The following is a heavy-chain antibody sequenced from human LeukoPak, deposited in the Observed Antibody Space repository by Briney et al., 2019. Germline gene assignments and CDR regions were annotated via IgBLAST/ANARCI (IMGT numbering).Heavy chain of an antibody. CDR2: IYYSGTT. J-gene: IGHJ4*02. V-gene: IGHV4-59*01. CDR3: ARFGSYSFDS. Sequence: SETLSLTCTVSGGSISNYYWNWIRQPPGKGLELIGYIYYSGTTNYNPSLRSRVTISVDTSKNQFSLKLGSVTAADTAVYFCARFGSYSFDSWGQGSLVTVSS. CDR1: GGSISNYY. D-gene: IGHD3-10*01.